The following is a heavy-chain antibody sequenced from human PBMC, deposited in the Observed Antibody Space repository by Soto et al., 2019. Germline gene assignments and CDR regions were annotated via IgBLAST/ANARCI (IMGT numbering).Heavy chain of an antibody. CDR1: GFTFSSYV. Sequence: PGGSLRLSCAASGFTFSSYVMSWVRQAPGKGLEWVSAISDSGGSTYYADSVKGRFTISRDNSKNTLYLQMNSLRVEDTALYYCAKEGSYGSGSFPVYYFDYWGQGTLVTVSS. CDR3: AKEGSYGSGSFPVYYFDY. D-gene: IGHD3-10*01. V-gene: IGHV3-23*01. CDR2: ISDSGGST. J-gene: IGHJ4*02.